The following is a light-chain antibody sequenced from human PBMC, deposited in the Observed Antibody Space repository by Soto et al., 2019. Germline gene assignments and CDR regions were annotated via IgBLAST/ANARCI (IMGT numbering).Light chain of an antibody. J-gene: IGKJ4*01. V-gene: IGKV1-39*01. CDR1: QSISSY. CDR2: AAS. CDR3: QQSYSTPLT. Sequence: DIQMTQSTSSLSASVGDRVTITCRASQSISSYLNWYQQKPGKAPKLLIYAASSLQSGVPPRFSGSGSGTDFTLTISSLQPEDFATYYCQQSYSTPLTFGGGTKVDIK.